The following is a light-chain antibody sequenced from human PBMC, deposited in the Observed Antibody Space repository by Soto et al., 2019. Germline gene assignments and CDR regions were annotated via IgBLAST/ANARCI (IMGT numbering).Light chain of an antibody. J-gene: IGLJ2*01. V-gene: IGLV2-8*01. Sequence: QSSLTQPPSASGSPGQSVAISCTGTSSDVGGYNYVSWYQQHPGKAPKLMIYEVSKRPSGVPDRFSGSKSGSTASLTVSGLQAEDEADYYCSSYSRNRDIILGGGTKVTV. CDR2: EVS. CDR1: SSDVGGYNY. CDR3: SSYSRNRDII.